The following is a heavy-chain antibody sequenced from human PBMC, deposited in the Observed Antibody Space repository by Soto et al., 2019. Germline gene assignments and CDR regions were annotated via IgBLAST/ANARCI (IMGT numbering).Heavy chain of an antibody. CDR3: ARGFGTNKWFDF. D-gene: IGHD3-16*01. V-gene: IGHV1-18*01. Sequence: QIQLVQSGAEVKKPGASVKVSCKASGYTFTTYGFIWVRQAPGQGLEWMGWISADNGHTEYAQKFQGRVTMTRDTSTTTAYMELRSLSSDDTAVYFCARGFGTNKWFDFWGQGTLLTVSS. CDR2: ISADNGHT. J-gene: IGHJ4*02. CDR1: GYTFTTYG.